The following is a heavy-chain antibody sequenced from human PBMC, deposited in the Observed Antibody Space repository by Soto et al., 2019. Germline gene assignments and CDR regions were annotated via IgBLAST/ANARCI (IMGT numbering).Heavy chain of an antibody. J-gene: IGHJ4*02. CDR2: IDYYGNT. CDR3: VRGGKYRLQETYYFDY. V-gene: IGHV4-39*01. CDR1: GDSTSNSNYY. D-gene: IGHD4-4*01. Sequence: QLQLQESGPGLVKPSETLSLSCSVSGDSTSNSNYYWGWIRQPPGRGLEWVGSIDYYGNTYYNPSVKSRFSISVDTSKRQFSVRLTSVTAADTAVYYCVRGGKYRLQETYYFDYWGQGALVTVSS.